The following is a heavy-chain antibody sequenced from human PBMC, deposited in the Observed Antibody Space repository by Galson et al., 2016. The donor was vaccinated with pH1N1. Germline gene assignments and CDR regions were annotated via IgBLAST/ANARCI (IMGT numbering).Heavy chain of an antibody. V-gene: IGHV3-30*18. D-gene: IGHD5-18*01. CDR2: IAYDGSHQ. Sequence: SLRLSCAASGFTFSNYAMSWVRQSPGEGLEWLGVIAYDGSHQDYADSVKGRFTISRDNSKNTVYLQMNSLRADDAAVYYCAKHPYYVDTSKIDYWGQGTLVSVSS. J-gene: IGHJ4*02. CDR3: AKHPYYVDTSKIDY. CDR1: GFTFSNYA.